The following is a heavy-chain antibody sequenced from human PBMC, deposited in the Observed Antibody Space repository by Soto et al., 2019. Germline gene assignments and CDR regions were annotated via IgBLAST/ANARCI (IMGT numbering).Heavy chain of an antibody. D-gene: IGHD3-10*01. Sequence: SETLALTCAVYGGSFRGYYWSWIRQPPGKGLEWIGEINHSGSTNYNPSLKSRVTISVDTSKNQFSLKLSSVTAADTAVYYCARGLLGDYGMDVWGQGTTVTVSS. J-gene: IGHJ6*02. V-gene: IGHV4-34*01. CDR2: INHSGST. CDR1: GGSFRGYY. CDR3: ARGLLGDYGMDV.